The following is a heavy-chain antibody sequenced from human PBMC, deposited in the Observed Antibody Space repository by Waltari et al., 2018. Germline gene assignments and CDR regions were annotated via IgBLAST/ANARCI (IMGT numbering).Heavy chain of an antibody. D-gene: IGHD2-15*01. V-gene: IGHV4-31*03. CDR3: ARGYCSGGSCYSGRGWFDP. CDR2: IYYSGST. Sequence: QVQLQESGPGLVKPSQTLSLTCTVSGGSISSGGYYWSWIRQHPGKGLEWIGYIYYSGSTYANPALQSRVTVSVDTSKNQFSLKLSSVTAADTAVYYCARGYCSGGSCYSGRGWFDPWGQGTLVTVSS. J-gene: IGHJ5*02. CDR1: GGSISSGGYY.